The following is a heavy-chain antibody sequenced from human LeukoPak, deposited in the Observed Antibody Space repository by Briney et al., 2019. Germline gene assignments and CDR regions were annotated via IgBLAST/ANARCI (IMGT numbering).Heavy chain of an antibody. CDR1: GGSLSSDNYY. J-gene: IGHJ5*02. Sequence: SETLSLTCTVTGGSLSSDNYYWRWLRQPPGTGLEWGGYMYNSGSTNYSPSLKSRVTMSADTSKNQLSLKLSAVTAADTAVYYCARGKYSSSWYIFDPWGQGALVTVSS. V-gene: IGHV4-61*01. D-gene: IGHD6-13*01. CDR2: MYNSGST. CDR3: ARGKYSSSWYIFDP.